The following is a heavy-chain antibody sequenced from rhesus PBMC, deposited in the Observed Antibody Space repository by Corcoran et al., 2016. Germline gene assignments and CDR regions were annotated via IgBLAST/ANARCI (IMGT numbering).Heavy chain of an antibody. D-gene: IGHD1-26*01. J-gene: IGHJ4*01. CDR1: GFTFSSYW. CDR2: LNMGGGSP. V-gene: IGHV3S25*01. CDR3: ANGAFKGNWNYPNFDY. Sequence: EVQLVESGGGLAKPGGSLRLSCAASGFTFSSYWMNWVRQDPGKGLEWVSALNMGGGSPYSAHSVNGRFTISSDNSKNTLSLQMNSLRAEDTAVYYCANGAFKGNWNYPNFDYWGQGVLVTVSS.